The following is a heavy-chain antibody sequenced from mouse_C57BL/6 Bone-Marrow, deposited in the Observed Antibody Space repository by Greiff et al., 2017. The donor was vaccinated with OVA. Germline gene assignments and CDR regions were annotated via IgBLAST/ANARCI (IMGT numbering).Heavy chain of an antibody. CDR1: GFTFSDYY. CDR3: ARHPLDYYGSSYGLDV. CDR2: ISNGGGST. V-gene: IGHV5-12*01. Sequence: EVKLMESGGGLVQPGGSLKLSCAASGFTFSDYYMYWVRQTPEKRLEWVAYISNGGGSTYYPDTVKGRFTISRDNAKNTLYLQMSRLKSEDTAMYYCARHPLDYYGSSYGLDVWGTGTTVTVSS. D-gene: IGHD1-1*01. J-gene: IGHJ1*03.